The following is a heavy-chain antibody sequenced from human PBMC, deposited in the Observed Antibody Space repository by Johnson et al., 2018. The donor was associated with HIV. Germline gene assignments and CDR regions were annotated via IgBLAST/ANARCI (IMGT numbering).Heavy chain of an antibody. J-gene: IGHJ3*01. CDR1: GFSFDSHA. Sequence: EVQLLESGGGLVQPGGSLRLSCAASGFSFDSHAINWVRQAPGKGLQWVSAISYSGSSTYYADSVKVRFTISRDNSRSTVYLHMINLRADDTALYYCAREISRYYYDYAAFDLWGQGTTVTVSS. V-gene: IGHV3-23*01. D-gene: IGHD3-22*01. CDR3: AREISRYYYDYAAFDL. CDR2: ISYSGSST.